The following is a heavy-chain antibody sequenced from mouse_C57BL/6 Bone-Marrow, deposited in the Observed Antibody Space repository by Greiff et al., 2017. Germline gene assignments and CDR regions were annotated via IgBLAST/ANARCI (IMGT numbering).Heavy chain of an antibody. CDR3: ARIGTFYDYERYFDV. Sequence: QVQLQQPGAELVMPGASVKLSCKASGYTFTSYWMHWVKQRPGQGLEWIGEIDPSDSYTNYTQKFKGKSTLTVDKSSSTAYMQLSSLTSEDSAVYYCARIGTFYDYERYFDVWGTGTTVTVSS. V-gene: IGHV1-69*01. J-gene: IGHJ1*03. CDR1: GYTFTSYW. D-gene: IGHD2-4*01. CDR2: IDPSDSYT.